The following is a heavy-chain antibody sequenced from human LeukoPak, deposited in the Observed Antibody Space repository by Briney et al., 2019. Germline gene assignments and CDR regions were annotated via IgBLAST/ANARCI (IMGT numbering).Heavy chain of an antibody. CDR1: GFTFTTYW. J-gene: IGHJ4*02. D-gene: IGHD3-16*01. CDR2: INQDGTEK. V-gene: IGHV3-7*01. CDR3: ARRGYHDYSGFDY. Sequence: GESLRLSCAAPGFTFTTYWMTWVRQAPGKGLEWVANINQDGTEKYYVDSVKGRFTISRDNSKNSLYLQMKSLRAEDTALYYCARRGYHDYSGFDYWGQGTLVTVSS.